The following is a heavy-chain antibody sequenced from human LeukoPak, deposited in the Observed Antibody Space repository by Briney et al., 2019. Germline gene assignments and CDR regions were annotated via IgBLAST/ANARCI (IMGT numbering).Heavy chain of an antibody. CDR2: ISGSGGST. V-gene: IGHV3-23*01. CDR3: ARSQAMALQTPDY. Sequence: PGGSLRLSCAASGFTFSSYAMSWVRQAPGKGLEWVSAISGSGGSTYYADSVKGRLTISRDNSKNTLYLQMNSLRAEDTAVYYCARSQAMALQTPDYWGQGTLVTVSS. J-gene: IGHJ4*02. D-gene: IGHD5-18*01. CDR1: GFTFSSYA.